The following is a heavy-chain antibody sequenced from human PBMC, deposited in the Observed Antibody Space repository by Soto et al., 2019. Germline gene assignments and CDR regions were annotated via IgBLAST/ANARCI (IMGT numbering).Heavy chain of an antibody. D-gene: IGHD2-21*02. CDR1: GGTFSSYA. J-gene: IGHJ6*02. Sequence: QVQLVQSGAEVKKPGSSVKVSCKASGGTFSSYAISWVRQAPGQGLEWMGGIIPIFGTANYAQKFQGRVTITADAFTRTACMELSSLRSEDTAVYYCARDTFDIVVVTARVALYCGMDVWGQGTTVTVS. V-gene: IGHV1-69*12. CDR2: IIPIFGTA. CDR3: ARDTFDIVVVTARVALYCGMDV.